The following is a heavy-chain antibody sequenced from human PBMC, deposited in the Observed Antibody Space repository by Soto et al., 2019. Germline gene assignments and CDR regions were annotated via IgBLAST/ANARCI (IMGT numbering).Heavy chain of an antibody. CDR1: GFTFSNYA. V-gene: IGHV3-23*01. Sequence: GGSLRLSCAASGFTFSNYAMSWVRQAPGKGLEWVSAISGSGRNTYYPDSVKGRFTISRDNSKNTLYLQMNNLRAEDTAVYYCADGGEWSFNFEYWGLGTLVTVSS. CDR2: ISGSGRNT. D-gene: IGHD3-16*02. J-gene: IGHJ4*02. CDR3: ADGGEWSFNFEY.